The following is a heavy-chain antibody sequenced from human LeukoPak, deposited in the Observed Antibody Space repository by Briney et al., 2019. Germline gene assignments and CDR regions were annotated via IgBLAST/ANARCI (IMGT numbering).Heavy chain of an antibody. CDR2: ISSSSSYI. CDR3: PRHPGGSYYLPRPFEY. D-gene: IGHD1-26*01. J-gene: IGHJ4*02. V-gene: IGHV3-21*01. Sequence: GGSLRLSCAASVFTFSSYSMNWVRQAPWKGREWVASISSSSSYIYYADSVKRRFTFSSDNDKKSLYLQMTSMRAEDTAVYYCPRHPGGSYYLPRPFEYWGQGPLVTVSS. CDR1: VFTFSSYS.